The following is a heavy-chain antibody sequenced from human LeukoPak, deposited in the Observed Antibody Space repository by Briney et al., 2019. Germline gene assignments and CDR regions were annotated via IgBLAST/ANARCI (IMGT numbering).Heavy chain of an antibody. CDR3: ASFYGSGFSSDY. V-gene: IGHV4-38-2*02. CDR1: GYSISSGYY. J-gene: IGHJ4*02. D-gene: IGHD3-10*01. Sequence: SETLSLTCTVSGYSISSGYYWGWIRQPPGKGLEWIGSIYHRGSTYYNPSLDSGVTISVDTSKNQISLRVTSVTAADTAVYYCASFYGSGFSSDYWGQGTLVTVSS. CDR2: IYHRGST.